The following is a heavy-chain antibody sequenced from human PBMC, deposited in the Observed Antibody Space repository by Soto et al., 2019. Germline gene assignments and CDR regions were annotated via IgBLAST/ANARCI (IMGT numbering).Heavy chain of an antibody. V-gene: IGHV4-30-4*01. CDR1: GASITSGDYY. CDR3: ARLSVTSHDYYGMDV. CDR2: TFYRGST. D-gene: IGHD2-2*01. Sequence: TLSLTCTFSGASITSGDYYWSWIRQPPGKGLEWIGFTFYRGSTYFNPSLKSRLSISLDASKNQFSLKLRSVTAADTAMYYCARLSVTSHDYYGMDVWGQGTTVTVSS. J-gene: IGHJ6*02.